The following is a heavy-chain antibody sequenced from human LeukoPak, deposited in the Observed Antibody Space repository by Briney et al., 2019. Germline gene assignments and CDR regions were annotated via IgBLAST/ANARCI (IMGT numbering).Heavy chain of an antibody. CDR2: ISSSGSTI. CDR3: AREVPYDY. CDR1: GFTFSSFE. Sequence: GGSLRLSWAASGFTFSSFEMNWVRQAPGKGLEWISYISSSGSTIYYADSVKGRFTISRDNAKNSLYLQMNSLRAEDTAVYYCAREVPYDYWGQGNMVTVSS. D-gene: IGHD4/OR15-4a*01. J-gene: IGHJ4*02. V-gene: IGHV3-48*03.